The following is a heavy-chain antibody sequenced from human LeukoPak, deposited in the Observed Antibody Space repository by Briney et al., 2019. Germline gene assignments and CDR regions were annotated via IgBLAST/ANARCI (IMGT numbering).Heavy chain of an antibody. CDR2: MYYSGGT. CDR3: AAAYYDILTGYYYDAFDI. D-gene: IGHD3-9*01. V-gene: IGHV4-59*01. J-gene: IGHJ3*02. Sequence: KSSESLSLTCTVPGGSISSYYWSWIRQHPGKGLEWVGYMYYSGGTNHNPTLKSRVTMSVDTTKNQFSLKLRSVTAADTAVYYCAAAYYDILTGYYYDAFDIWGQGTMVAVSS. CDR1: GGSISSYY.